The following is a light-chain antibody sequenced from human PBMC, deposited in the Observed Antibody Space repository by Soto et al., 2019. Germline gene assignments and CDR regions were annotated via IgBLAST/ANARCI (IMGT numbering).Light chain of an antibody. CDR1: ERLSSVY. J-gene: IGKJ5*01. CDR2: GAS. CDR3: QKYCGSPRIP. Sequence: IGLSQSPVTLSLTKRERATLSCRSIERLSSVYLAWYQQRPGQPPRLLIYGASNRATGIPDRFSGSGSGTDFTLIINRLEPEDVAIYYCQKYCGSPRIPFGQGTRLAIK. V-gene: IGKV3-20*01.